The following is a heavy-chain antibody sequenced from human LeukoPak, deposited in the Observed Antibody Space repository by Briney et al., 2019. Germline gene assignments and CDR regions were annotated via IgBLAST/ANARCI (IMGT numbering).Heavy chain of an antibody. D-gene: IGHD4-17*01. CDR1: GFTFSSFE. Sequence: GGSLRLACAASGFTFSSFELNWVRQAPGKGLEWVSYISSSGSTIYYADSVKGRFTISRDNAKNSLYLQMNSLRAEDTAVYYCARDDLYGDFHYFDYWGQGTLVTVSS. CDR2: ISSSGSTI. CDR3: ARDDLYGDFHYFDY. J-gene: IGHJ4*02. V-gene: IGHV3-48*03.